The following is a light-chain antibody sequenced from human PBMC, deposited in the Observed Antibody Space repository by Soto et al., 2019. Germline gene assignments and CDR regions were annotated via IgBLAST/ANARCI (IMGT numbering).Light chain of an antibody. CDR3: SSYAGYSTSVV. J-gene: IGLJ2*01. CDR1: SSDVGSYNL. V-gene: IGLV2-23*01. Sequence: QSALTQPASVSGSPGQSITISCTGTSSDVGSYNLGSWYQQHPGKAPKLMIYEANKRPSVVSDRFSGSKSGNTASLTISGLQAEDEAEYYCSSYAGYSTSVVFGGGTKVTVL. CDR2: EAN.